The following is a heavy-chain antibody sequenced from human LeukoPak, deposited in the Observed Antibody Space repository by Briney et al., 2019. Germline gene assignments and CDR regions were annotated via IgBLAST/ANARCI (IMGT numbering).Heavy chain of an antibody. J-gene: IGHJ4*02. V-gene: IGHV4-4*09. CDR3: ARSRGAAGGFDF. D-gene: IGHD6-13*01. CDR2: IYTSEST. Sequence: SETLSLTCTVSGGSISSYYWSWIRQPPGKGLEWIGYIYTSESTDYNPSLNSRVTISADTSKNQFSLKLSSVSAADTAVYYCARSRGAAGGFDFWGQGTLVTVSS. CDR1: GGSISSYY.